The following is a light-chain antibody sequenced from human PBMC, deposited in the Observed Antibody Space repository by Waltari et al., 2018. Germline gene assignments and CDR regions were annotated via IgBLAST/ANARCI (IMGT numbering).Light chain of an antibody. CDR3: GTWDSSLDAVV. Sequence: QSVLTQPRSVSAAPGQKVTISCSGSSSNIGNHYVSWYQQVPGTVPKLLIVENYTPPPGVPATFPVSKSGTPATLDITGLETGDEADYYCGTWDSSLDAVVFGGGTQLTVL. J-gene: IGLJ3*02. CDR1: SSNIGNHY. V-gene: IGLV1-51*02. CDR2: ENY.